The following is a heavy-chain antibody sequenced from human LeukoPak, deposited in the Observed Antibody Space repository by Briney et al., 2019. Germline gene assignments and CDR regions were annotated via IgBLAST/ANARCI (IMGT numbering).Heavy chain of an antibody. CDR1: GGTFSSYA. D-gene: IGHD6-13*01. CDR3: ARERGIASLFDYFDY. J-gene: IGHJ4*02. CDR2: IIPIFGTA. Sequence: ASVKVSCKASGGTFSSYAISWVRQAPGQGLEWMGGIIPIFGTANYAQKFQGRVTITADESTSTAYMELSSLRSEDTAVYYCARERGIASLFDYFDYWGQGTLVTVSS. V-gene: IGHV1-69*13.